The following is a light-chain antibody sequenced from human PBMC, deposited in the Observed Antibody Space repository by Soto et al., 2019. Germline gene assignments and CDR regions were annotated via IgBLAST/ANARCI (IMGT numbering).Light chain of an antibody. CDR1: QSVNTN. CDR3: QQYNRWPYT. V-gene: IGKV3-15*01. Sequence: ETVMTESPATLFASPGERAPLSCRASQSVNTNSAWYQQKPGQAPRLLIYDASTRATGIPASFSGSGPGTEFTLTITSLQSEHSALYYCQQYNRWPYTFGQGTKVDIK. CDR2: DAS. J-gene: IGKJ2*01.